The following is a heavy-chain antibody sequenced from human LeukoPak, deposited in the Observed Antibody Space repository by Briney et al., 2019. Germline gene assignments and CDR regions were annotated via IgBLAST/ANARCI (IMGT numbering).Heavy chain of an antibody. V-gene: IGHV1-69*05. D-gene: IGHD3-22*01. CDR3: ARARSPSSGYLLRDHNWFDP. J-gene: IGHJ5*02. Sequence: GASVKVSCKASGGTFSSYAISWVRQAPGQGLEWMGGIIPIFGTANYAQKFQGRVTITTDESTSTAYMALSSLRSEDTAVYYCARARSPSSGYLLRDHNWFDPWGQGTLVTVSS. CDR1: GGTFSSYA. CDR2: IIPIFGTA.